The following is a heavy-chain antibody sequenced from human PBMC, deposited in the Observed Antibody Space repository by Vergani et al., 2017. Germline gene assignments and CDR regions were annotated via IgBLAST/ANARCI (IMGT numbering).Heavy chain of an antibody. J-gene: IGHJ4*02. V-gene: IGHV3-30*18. Sequence: QVQLVESGGGVVQPGTSMRLSCAASGFTFRSYAMHWVRQAPGKGLEWVAVMSYDGNKSSYADSVKGRFTVSRDSSKRTQYLQMNSLRAEDTAVYYCAKDWGFAPDSTGVARGLMDDWGQGTLVIVSS. CDR1: GFTFRSYA. CDR2: MSYDGNKS. CDR3: AKDWGFAPDSTGVARGLMDD. D-gene: IGHD2-8*01.